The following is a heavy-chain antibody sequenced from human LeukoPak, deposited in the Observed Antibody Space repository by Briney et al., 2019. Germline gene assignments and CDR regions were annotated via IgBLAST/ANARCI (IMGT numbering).Heavy chain of an antibody. Sequence: PSETLSLTCAVYGGSFSGYYWSWIRQPPGKGLEWIGEINHSGSTNYNPSLKSRVTISVDTSKNQFSLKLSSVTAADTAVYYCARRSYYYGSGSYGVWGQGTLVTVSS. V-gene: IGHV4-34*01. D-gene: IGHD3-10*01. CDR3: ARRSYYYGSGSYGV. CDR2: INHSGST. J-gene: IGHJ4*02. CDR1: GGSFSGYY.